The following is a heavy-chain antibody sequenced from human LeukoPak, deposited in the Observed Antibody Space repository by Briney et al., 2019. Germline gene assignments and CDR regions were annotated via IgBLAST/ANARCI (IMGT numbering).Heavy chain of an antibody. CDR2: INPNSGGT. CDR3: ARELRVATIRSQKGY. Sequence: VASVKVSCKASGYTFTGYYMHWVRQAPGQGLEWMGWINPNSGGTNYAQKFQGRVTMTRDTSISTAYMELSRLRSDDTAVYYCARELRVATIRSQKGYWGQGTLVTVSS. D-gene: IGHD5-12*01. CDR1: GYTFTGYY. V-gene: IGHV1-2*02. J-gene: IGHJ4*02.